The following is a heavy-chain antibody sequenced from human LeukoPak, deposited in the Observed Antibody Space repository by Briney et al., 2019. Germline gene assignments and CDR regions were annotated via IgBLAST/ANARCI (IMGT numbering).Heavy chain of an antibody. Sequence: KLGDSLKISCKGSGYSFTSYWIGWVRQMPGKGLEWMGIIYPGDSDTRYSPSFQGQVTISADKSISTAYLQWSSLKASDTAIYYCANLHRAFTYGPGYFDYWGQGTLVTVSS. J-gene: IGHJ4*02. CDR2: IYPGDSDT. CDR3: ANLHRAFTYGPGYFDY. V-gene: IGHV5-51*01. CDR1: GYSFTSYW. D-gene: IGHD3-10*01.